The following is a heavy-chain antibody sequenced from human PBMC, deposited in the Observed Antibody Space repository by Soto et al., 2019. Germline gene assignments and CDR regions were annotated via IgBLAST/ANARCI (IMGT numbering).Heavy chain of an antibody. CDR3: ATRKRSTYYDFWSGYPPGWYYYYGMDV. CDR2: MNPNSGNT. V-gene: IGHV1-8*01. J-gene: IGHJ6*02. D-gene: IGHD3-3*01. CDR1: GYTFTSYD. Sequence: GASVKVSCKASGYTFTSYDINWVRQATGQGLEWMGWMNPNSGNTGYAQKFQGRVTVTRNTSISTAYMELSSLRSEDTAVYYCATRKRSTYYDFWSGYPPGWYYYYGMDVWGQGTTVTVSS.